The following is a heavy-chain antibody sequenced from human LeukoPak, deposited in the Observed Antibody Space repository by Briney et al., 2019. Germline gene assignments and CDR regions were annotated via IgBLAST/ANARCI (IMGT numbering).Heavy chain of an antibody. CDR2: ISYDGNNK. V-gene: IGHV3-30-3*01. CDR3: ARGAPERISSSTNYYFDY. Sequence: SLRLSCAASGFTLSSYAMYWVRQAPGKGLEWVAVISYDGNNKYYADSVKGRFTISRDDSKNTLSLQMNSLRAEDTAVYYCARGAPERISSSTNYYFDYWGQGTLSPSPQ. D-gene: IGHD6-6*01. J-gene: IGHJ4*02. CDR1: GFTLSSYA.